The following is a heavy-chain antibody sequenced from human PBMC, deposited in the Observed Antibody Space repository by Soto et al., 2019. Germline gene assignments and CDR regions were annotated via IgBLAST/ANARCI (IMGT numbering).Heavy chain of an antibody. D-gene: IGHD3-10*01. J-gene: IGHJ5*02. CDR1: GGSISSSSYY. CDR2: IYYSGST. CDR3: ARDIRVDTMARGGSWFDP. Sequence: SETLSLTCTVSGGSISSSSYYWSWIRQHPGKGLEWIGYIYYSGSTYYNPSLKSRVTISVDTSKNQFSLKLSSVTAADTAVYYCARDIRVDTMARGGSWFDPWGQGTLVTVSS. V-gene: IGHV4-31*03.